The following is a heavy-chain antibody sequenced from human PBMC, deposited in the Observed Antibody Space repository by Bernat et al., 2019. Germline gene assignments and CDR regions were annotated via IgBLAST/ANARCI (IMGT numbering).Heavy chain of an antibody. J-gene: IGHJ6*02. D-gene: IGHD2-2*01. CDR2: INHSGST. CDR1: GGSFSGYY. CDR3: ARGPIVVVPAALSYYYYYGMDV. Sequence: QVQLQQWGAGLLKPSETLSLTCAVYGGSFSGYYWSWIRQPPGKGLEWIGEINHSGSTNYNPSLKSRVTISVDTSKNQFSLKLSSVTAADTAVYYCARGPIVVVPAALSYYYYYGMDVWGQGTTVPVSS. V-gene: IGHV4-34*01.